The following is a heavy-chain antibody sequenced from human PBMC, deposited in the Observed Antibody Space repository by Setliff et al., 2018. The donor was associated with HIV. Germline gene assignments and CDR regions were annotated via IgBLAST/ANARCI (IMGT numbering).Heavy chain of an antibody. J-gene: IGHJ4*02. CDR1: GFPFKNAW. CDR3: TTDDGSGSFYPPPYFDY. D-gene: IGHD3-10*01. V-gene: IGHV3-15*01. Sequence: RLSCVASGFPFKNAWVSWVRQPPGKGLEWVGHIKSESDGATTDYAAPVKGRFIISRDDSKNTLYLKMTSLKSEDTAVYYCTTDDGSGSFYPPPYFDYWGQGALVTVSS. CDR2: IKSESDGATT.